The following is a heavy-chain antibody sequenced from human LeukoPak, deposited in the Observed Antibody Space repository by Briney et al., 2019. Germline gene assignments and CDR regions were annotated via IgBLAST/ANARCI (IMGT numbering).Heavy chain of an antibody. Sequence: PGGSLRLSCAASGFTSSSHAMGWVRQAPGKGLEWVSSIIANGGSTYYGDSVKGRFTISRDNSKNTLYLQMNSLRAEDTAVYYCAKDGGGSLEWLPPMDVWGQGTMVTVS. CDR1: GFTSSSHA. CDR2: IIANGGST. D-gene: IGHD3-3*01. V-gene: IGHV3-23*01. J-gene: IGHJ6*02. CDR3: AKDGGGSLEWLPPMDV.